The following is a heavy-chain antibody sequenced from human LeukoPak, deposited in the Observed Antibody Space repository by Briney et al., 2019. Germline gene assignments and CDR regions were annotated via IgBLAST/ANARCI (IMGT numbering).Heavy chain of an antibody. Sequence: GGSLRLSCAASGFTFSDRYMSWIRQTPGKGLEWVSRISRDTESVKGRFTISRDNTKNSLYLQMNSLRVDDTAVYYCARDPDTSSKVDYWGQGTLVTVSS. V-gene: IGHV3-11*01. CDR1: GFTFSDRY. CDR3: ARDPDTSSKVDY. J-gene: IGHJ4*02. D-gene: IGHD6-6*01. CDR2: ISR.